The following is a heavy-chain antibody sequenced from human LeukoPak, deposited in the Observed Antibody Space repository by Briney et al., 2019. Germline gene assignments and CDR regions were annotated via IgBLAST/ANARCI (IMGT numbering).Heavy chain of an antibody. V-gene: IGHV4-34*01. CDR1: GGSLSGYY. CDR3: ARGGGIVVVPAAIVSRKYFDL. Sequence: SETLPLTCAVYGGSLSGYYWSWIRQPPGKGLEWIGEINHSGRTNYNPYLKRRVTISVDTSKHQFSLKLSSVTAADTAVYYCARGGGIVVVPAAIVSRKYFDLWGRGTLVTVSS. CDR2: INHSGRT. D-gene: IGHD2-2*01. J-gene: IGHJ2*01.